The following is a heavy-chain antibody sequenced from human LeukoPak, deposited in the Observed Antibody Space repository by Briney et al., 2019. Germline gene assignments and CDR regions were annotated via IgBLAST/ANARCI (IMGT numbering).Heavy chain of an antibody. CDR1: GGSFSGYY. CDR3: ARGLKIVVITADAFDT. V-gene: IGHV4-34*01. J-gene: IGHJ3*02. Sequence: SETLSLTCAVYGGSFSGYYWSWLLQPPGKGLEWIGVINHSGSTNYNPSLMSRVTISVDTSKNQFSLKLSSVTAADTAVFYCARGLKIVVITADAFDTWGQGTMVTVSS. D-gene: IGHD3-22*01. CDR2: INHSGST.